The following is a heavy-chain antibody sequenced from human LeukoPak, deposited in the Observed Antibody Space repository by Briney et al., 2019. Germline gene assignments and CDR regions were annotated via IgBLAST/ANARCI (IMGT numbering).Heavy chain of an antibody. CDR1: GYTFTSYA. D-gene: IGHD4-17*01. V-gene: IGHV1-3*01. CDR3: ARARWTSTATTYYLDY. J-gene: IGHJ4*02. CDR2: IDAGNGKT. Sequence: GASVKVSCKASGYTFTSYAIHWVRQAPGQRLEWMGWIDAGNGKTKYSQNFQGRVTITRDTSATTAYMDLSSLRSEDTAVYYCARARWTSTATTYYLDYWGQGTLVTVSS.